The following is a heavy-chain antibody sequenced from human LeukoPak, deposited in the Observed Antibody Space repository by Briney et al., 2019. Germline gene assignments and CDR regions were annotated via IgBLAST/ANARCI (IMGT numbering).Heavy chain of an antibody. Sequence: SETLSLTCAVYGGSFSGYYWSWIRQPPGKGLEWIGEINHSGSTNYNPSLKSRVTISVDTSKNQSSLKLSSVTAADTAVYYCARIVRYYYYMDVWGKGTTVTVSS. V-gene: IGHV4-34*01. J-gene: IGHJ6*03. CDR2: INHSGST. CDR3: ARIVRYYYYMDV. D-gene: IGHD6-6*01. CDR1: GGSFSGYY.